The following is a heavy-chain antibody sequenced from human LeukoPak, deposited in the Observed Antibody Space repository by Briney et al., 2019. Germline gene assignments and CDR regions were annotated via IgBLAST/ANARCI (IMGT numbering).Heavy chain of an antibody. CDR3: ASDQRGDYGSGGYYSDY. CDR2: INHSGST. D-gene: IGHD3-10*01. J-gene: IGHJ4*02. V-gene: IGHV4-34*01. CDR1: GGSFSGYY. Sequence: PSETLSLTCAVYGGSFSGYYWSWIRQPPGKGLEWIGEINHSGSTNYNPSLKSRVTISVDTSKNQFSLKLSSVTAADTAVYYCASDQRGDYGSGGYYSDYWGQGTLVTVSS.